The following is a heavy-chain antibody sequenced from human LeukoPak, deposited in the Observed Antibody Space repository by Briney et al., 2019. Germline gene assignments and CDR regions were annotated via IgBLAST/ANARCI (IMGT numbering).Heavy chain of an antibody. CDR2: IFHSGNS. Sequence: SETLSLTCTVSGGSISSSSYYWGWIRQPPGKGLQRIGSIFHSGNSYYNPSLKSRVTISVDTSKNQFSLKVNSVTAADTAVYYCARVGYNWNLWFDFWGQGTTVTVSS. V-gene: IGHV4-39*07. D-gene: IGHD1-7*01. J-gene: IGHJ3*01. CDR3: ARVGYNWNLWFDF. CDR1: GGSISSSSYY.